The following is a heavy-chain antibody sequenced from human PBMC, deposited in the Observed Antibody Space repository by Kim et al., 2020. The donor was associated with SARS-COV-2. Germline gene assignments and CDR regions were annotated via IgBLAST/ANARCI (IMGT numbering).Heavy chain of an antibody. J-gene: IGHJ2*01. V-gene: IGHV3-43*01. Sequence: GGSLRLSCAASGFTFDDYTMHWVRQAPGKGLEWVSLISWDGGSTYYADSVKGRFTIPRDNSKNSLYLQMNSLRTEDTALYYCAKDGAPLDGYRNWYFDLWGRGTLVTVSS. CDR1: GFTFDDYT. CDR3: AKDGAPLDGYRNWYFDL. CDR2: ISWDGGST. D-gene: IGHD5-12*01.